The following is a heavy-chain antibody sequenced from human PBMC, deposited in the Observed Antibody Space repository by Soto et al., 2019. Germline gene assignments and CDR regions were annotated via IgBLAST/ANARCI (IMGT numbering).Heavy chain of an antibody. CDR2: IYYSGST. Sequence: SETLSLTCTVSGGSIGSGGYYWSWIRQHPGKGLEWIGYIYYSGSTYYNPSLKSRVTISVDTSKNQFSLKLSSVTAADTAVYYCARGGRYYFINWFDAWGQGTLVTVSS. J-gene: IGHJ5*02. CDR1: GGSIGSGGYY. D-gene: IGHD3-10*01. CDR3: ARGGRYYFINWFDA. V-gene: IGHV4-31*03.